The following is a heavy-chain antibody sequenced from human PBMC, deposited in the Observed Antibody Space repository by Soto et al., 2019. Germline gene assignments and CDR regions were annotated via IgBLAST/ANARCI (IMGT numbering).Heavy chain of an antibody. CDR1: DGSLSPNY. CDR2: IYYAGTT. J-gene: IGHJ4*02. V-gene: IGHV4-59*08. Sequence: PSETLSLTCTVSDGSLSPNYWSWVRQSPGKRLEWIGYIYYAGTTTYNPSLKSRITISLDTSQNEVSLKLSSVTAADTAVYYCARLGAYYQAMDSWGRGTLVTVSS. CDR3: ARLGAYYQAMDS. D-gene: IGHD3-22*01.